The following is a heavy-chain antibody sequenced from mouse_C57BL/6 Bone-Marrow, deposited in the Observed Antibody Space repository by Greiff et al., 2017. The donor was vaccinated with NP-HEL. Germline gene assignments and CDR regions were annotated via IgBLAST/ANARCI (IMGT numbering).Heavy chain of an antibody. Sequence: QVQLQQPGAELVRPGSSVKLSCKASGYTFTSYWMHWVKQRPIQGLEWIGNIDPSDSETHYNQKFKDKATLTVDKSSSTAYMQLSSLTSEDSAVYYCARRPGSHWYCDVWGTGTTVTVSS. CDR1: GYTFTSYW. D-gene: IGHD1-1*01. CDR3: ARRPGSHWYCDV. J-gene: IGHJ1*03. V-gene: IGHV1-52*01. CDR2: IDPSDSET.